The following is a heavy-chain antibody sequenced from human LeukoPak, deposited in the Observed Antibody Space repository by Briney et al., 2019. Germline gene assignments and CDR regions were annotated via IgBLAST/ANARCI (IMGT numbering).Heavy chain of an antibody. CDR3: ARDFNEHYYDSSGYLDY. J-gene: IGHJ4*02. V-gene: IGHV1-46*01. CDR2: INPSGGST. Sequence: GASVKVSCKASGYTFTSYYMHWVRQAPGQGLEWMGIINPSGGSTSYAQKFQGRVTMTRDMSTSTVYMELGSLRSEDTAVYYCARDFNEHYYDSSGYLDYWGQGTLVTVSS. CDR1: GYTFTSYY. D-gene: IGHD3-22*01.